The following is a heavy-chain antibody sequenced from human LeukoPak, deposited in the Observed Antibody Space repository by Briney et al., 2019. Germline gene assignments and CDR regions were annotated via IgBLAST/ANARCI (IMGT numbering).Heavy chain of an antibody. CDR3: AVESSLGLRYSYGSFDY. CDR2: INAGNGNT. V-gene: IGHV1-3*01. Sequence: ASVKVSCKASGYTFTCYAMHGVRQAPGRRLEWMGWINAGNGNTKYSQKLQGRVTMTTDTSTSTAYMELRSLRSDDTAVYYCAVESSLGLRYSYGSFDYWGQGTLVTVSS. CDR1: GYTFTCYA. J-gene: IGHJ4*02. D-gene: IGHD5-18*01.